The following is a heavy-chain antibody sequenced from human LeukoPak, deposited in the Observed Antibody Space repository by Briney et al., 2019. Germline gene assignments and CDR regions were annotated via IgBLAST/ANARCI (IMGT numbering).Heavy chain of an antibody. J-gene: IGHJ4*02. V-gene: IGHV4-61*02. Sequence: SETLSLTCTVSGGSISSGSYYWSWIRQPAGKGLEWIGRIYTSGSTNYNPSLKSRVTISVDTSKNQFSLKLSSVTAADTAVYYCARENFWSGYNTDYWGQGTLVTVSS. D-gene: IGHD3-3*01. CDR2: IYTSGST. CDR3: ARENFWSGYNTDY. CDR1: GGSISSGSYY.